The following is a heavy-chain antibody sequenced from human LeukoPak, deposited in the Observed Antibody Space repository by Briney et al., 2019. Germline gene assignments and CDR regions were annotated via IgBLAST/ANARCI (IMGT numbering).Heavy chain of an antibody. V-gene: IGHV3-21*04. CDR1: GFTFNSYS. D-gene: IGHD3-10*01. CDR3: AKANRWGVIILFDY. CDR2: ISSSSSSI. Sequence: GGSLRLSCAASGFTFNSYSMNWVRQAPGKGLEWVSSISSSSSSIYYADSVKGRFTISRDNSKNTLYLQMNSLRAEDTAVYYCAKANRWGVIILFDYWGQGTLVTVSS. J-gene: IGHJ4*02.